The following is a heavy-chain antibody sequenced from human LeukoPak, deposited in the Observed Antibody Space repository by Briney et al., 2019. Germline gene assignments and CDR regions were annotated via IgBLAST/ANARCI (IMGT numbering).Heavy chain of an antibody. Sequence: GASVKVSCKASGYTLTGYYMHWVRQAPGQGLEWVGWINPNSGGTKYAQKFQGRVTMTRDTSISTAYMELSTLRSDDTAVYFCARGGPVATPPDYWGQGTLVTVSS. J-gene: IGHJ4*02. CDR2: INPNSGGT. V-gene: IGHV1-2*02. CDR1: GYTLTGYY. D-gene: IGHD1-26*01. CDR3: ARGGPVATPPDY.